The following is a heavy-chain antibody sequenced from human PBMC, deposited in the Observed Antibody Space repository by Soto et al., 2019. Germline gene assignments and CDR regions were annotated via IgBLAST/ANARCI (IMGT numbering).Heavy chain of an antibody. V-gene: IGHV3-30*18. CDR2: ISFDGSDE. D-gene: IGHD6-19*01. CDR1: GFAFNKYG. Sequence: QVQLVESGGGVVQPGRSLRLSCAASGFAFNKYGVHWVRQAPGEGLEWVSLISFDGSDEWYADSVKGRFTISRDNSKNTLYLQMNSLRPEDTAVYYCEKGYEISPPIASGWYPNYYYGMDVWGQGTTVTVSS. CDR3: EKGYEISPPIASGWYPNYYYGMDV. J-gene: IGHJ6*02.